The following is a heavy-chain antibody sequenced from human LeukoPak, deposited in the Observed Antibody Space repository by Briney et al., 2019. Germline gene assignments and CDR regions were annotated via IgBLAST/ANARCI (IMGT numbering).Heavy chain of an antibody. CDR2: IYPGDSDT. J-gene: IGHJ5*02. V-gene: IGHV5-51*01. CDR1: GYPFSSYW. CDR3: ARQGPSTAPHWFDP. Sequence: GESLKISCKGSGYPFSSYWIGWVRQMPGKGLEWMGIIYPGDSDTRYSPSFQGRVTISADKSISTAYLQWSSLKASDTAMYYCARQGPSTAPHWFDPWGQGTLVTVSS. D-gene: IGHD4-17*01.